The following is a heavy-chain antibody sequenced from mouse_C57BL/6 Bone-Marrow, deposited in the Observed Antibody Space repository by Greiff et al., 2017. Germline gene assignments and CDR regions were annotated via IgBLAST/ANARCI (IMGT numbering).Heavy chain of an antibody. Sequence: QVQLQQSGPELVKPGASVKISCKASGYAFSSSWMNWVKQRPGKGLEWIGRIYPGDGDTNYNGKFKGKATLTADKSSSTAYMQLSSLTSEDSAVYFCARTTVVADYWGQGTTLTVSS. V-gene: IGHV1-82*01. CDR2: IYPGDGDT. J-gene: IGHJ2*01. D-gene: IGHD1-1*01. CDR3: ARTTVVADY. CDR1: GYAFSSSW.